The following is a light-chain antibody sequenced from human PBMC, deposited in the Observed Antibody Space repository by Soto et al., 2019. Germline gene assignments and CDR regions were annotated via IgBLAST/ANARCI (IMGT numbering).Light chain of an antibody. V-gene: IGKV3-20*01. CDR2: AAS. Sequence: EIVLTQSPGTLSLSPGERATLSCRASQSVSRIHLAWYQQKPGQAPRLLIYAASDRATGIPDRLSGSGSGTDFTLTISRLEPEDFAVYYCQQYGTSWTFGGGTKVDIK. J-gene: IGKJ4*01. CDR3: QQYGTSWT. CDR1: QSVSRIH.